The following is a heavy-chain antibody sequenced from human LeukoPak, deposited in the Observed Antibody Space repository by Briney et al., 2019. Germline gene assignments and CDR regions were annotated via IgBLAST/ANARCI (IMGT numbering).Heavy chain of an antibody. D-gene: IGHD5-18*01. J-gene: IGHJ4*02. V-gene: IGHV3-74*01. CDR2: VNSDGSGT. CDR1: GFTFSRYS. CDR3: AKRIQSAMAMGY. Sequence: GGSLRLSCAASGFTFSRYSMHWVRQAPGKGLVWVSHVNSDGSGTDYADSVKGRFTISRDNSKNTMYLQMNSLRAEDTAVYYCAKRIQSAMAMGYWGQGTLVTVSS.